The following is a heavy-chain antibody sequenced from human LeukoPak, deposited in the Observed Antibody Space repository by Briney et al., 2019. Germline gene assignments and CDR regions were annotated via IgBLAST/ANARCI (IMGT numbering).Heavy chain of an antibody. Sequence: ASVKVSCKASGYTFTSYAMHWVRQAPGQRPEWMGWINAANGHTKYSQKFQDRVTITTDTSASTAYMEVRNLRPDDMGVYYCARGRGTAGSNRDFYYYYYMDVWGAGTTVAVSS. J-gene: IGHJ6*03. CDR2: INAANGHT. D-gene: IGHD6-13*01. V-gene: IGHV1-3*01. CDR3: ARGRGTAGSNRDFYYYYYMDV. CDR1: GYTFTSYA.